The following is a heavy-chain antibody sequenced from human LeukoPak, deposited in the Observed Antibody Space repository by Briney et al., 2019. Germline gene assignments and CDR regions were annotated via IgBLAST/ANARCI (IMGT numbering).Heavy chain of an antibody. D-gene: IGHD6-13*01. V-gene: IGHV4-34*01. CDR2: INHSGST. CDR3: ARWRLGYSSSWEGFDY. CDR1: GGSFSGYY. J-gene: IGHJ4*02. Sequence: PSETLSLTCAVYGGSFSGYYWSWIRQPPGKGLEWIGEINHSGSTNYSPSLKSRVTISVDTSKNQFSLKLSSVTAADTAVYYCARWRLGYSSSWEGFDYWGQGTLVTVSS.